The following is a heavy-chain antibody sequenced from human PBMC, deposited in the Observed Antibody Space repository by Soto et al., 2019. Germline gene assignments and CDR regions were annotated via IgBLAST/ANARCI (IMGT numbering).Heavy chain of an antibody. J-gene: IGHJ4*02. CDR1: GFTFSSFW. D-gene: IGHD1-26*01. CDR2: IKQDGSEK. CDR3: VRDRSGSYLEGFDY. Sequence: GGSLRLSCAASGFTFSSFWMTWVRQSPGKGLEWVANIKQDGSEKYYVDSVKGRFTISRDNARNSLFLEMKSLRSEDTAVYSCVRDRSGSYLEGFDYWGQGTLVTVSS. V-gene: IGHV3-7*01.